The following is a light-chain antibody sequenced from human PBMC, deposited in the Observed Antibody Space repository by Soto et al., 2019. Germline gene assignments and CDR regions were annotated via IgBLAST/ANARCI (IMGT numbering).Light chain of an antibody. CDR3: QQYNNWPPGK. V-gene: IGKV3-15*01. J-gene: IGKJ1*01. CDR1: QSVSSN. CDR2: GAS. Sequence: EIVMTQSPATLSVSPGERATLSCRASQSVSSNLAWYQQKPGQAPRLLIYGASTRATGIPARFSGSGSGTEFTLTISSLQSEDFALYYCQQYNNWPPGKFGQGTKVEIK.